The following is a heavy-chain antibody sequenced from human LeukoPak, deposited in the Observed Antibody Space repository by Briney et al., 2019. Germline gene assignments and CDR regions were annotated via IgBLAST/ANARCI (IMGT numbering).Heavy chain of an antibody. CDR3: ARDLYHRRYYYDSSGYLL. J-gene: IGHJ4*02. D-gene: IGHD3-22*01. CDR1: GYTFTSYD. V-gene: IGHV1-8*03. Sequence: ASVKVSCKASGYTFTSYDINWVRQATGQGLEWMGWMNPNSGNTGYAQKFQGRVTITRNTSISTAYMELSSLRSEDTAVYYCARDLYHRRYYYDSSGYLLWGQGTLVTVSS. CDR2: MNPNSGNT.